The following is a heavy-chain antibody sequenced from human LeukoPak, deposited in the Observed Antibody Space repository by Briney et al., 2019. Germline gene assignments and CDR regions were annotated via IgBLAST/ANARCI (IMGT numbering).Heavy chain of an antibody. CDR3: ARSGSSWYHPVDY. J-gene: IGHJ4*02. V-gene: IGHV4-59*08. CDR2: IYYSGST. CDR1: GGSISSYY. Sequence: SETLSLTCTVSGGSISSYYWSWIRQPPGRGLEWIGYIYYSGSTNYNPSLKSRVTISVDTSKNQFSLKLSSVTAADTAVYYCARSGSSWYHPVDYWGQGTLVTVSS. D-gene: IGHD6-13*01.